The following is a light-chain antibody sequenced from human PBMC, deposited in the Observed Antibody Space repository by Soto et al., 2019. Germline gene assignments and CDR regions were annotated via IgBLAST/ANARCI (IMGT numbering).Light chain of an antibody. CDR1: SSNIGAGYD. Sequence: QSVLTQPPSVSGAPGQRVTISCTGSSSNIGAGYDVHWYQQLPGTAPKLLIYGHKNRPSGVPDRFSGSKSGTSASLAISRLQAEDEADYYCQSYDSSLSAWVFDGGTKLTVL. J-gene: IGLJ3*02. V-gene: IGLV1-40*01. CDR3: QSYDSSLSAWV. CDR2: GHK.